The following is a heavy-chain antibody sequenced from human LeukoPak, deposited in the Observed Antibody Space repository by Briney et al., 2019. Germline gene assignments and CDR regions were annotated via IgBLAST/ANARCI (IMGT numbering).Heavy chain of an antibody. CDR2: INHSGST. D-gene: IGHD3-10*01. V-gene: IGHV4-34*01. CDR3: ARGPVLLWFGELFVRTPDFDY. CDR1: GGSFSGYY. J-gene: IGHJ4*02. Sequence: PSETLSLTCAVYGGSFSGYYWSWIRQPPGKGLEWIGEINHSGSTNYNPSLKSRVTISVDTSKNQFSLKLSSVTAADTAVYYCARGPVLLWFGELFVRTPDFDYWGQGTLVTVSS.